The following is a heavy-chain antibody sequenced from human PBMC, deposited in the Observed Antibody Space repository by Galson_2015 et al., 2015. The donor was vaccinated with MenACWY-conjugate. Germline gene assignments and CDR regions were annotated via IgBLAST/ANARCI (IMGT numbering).Heavy chain of an antibody. Sequence: SVKVSCKASGGTFSSYTIGWVRQAPGQQLEWMGSLIPIFDITNYAQQFQGRVTMTGDISTDIAYMELSSLTYEDTAVYYCATGLWYAFDIWGQGTLVTVSS. CDR2: LIPIFDIT. J-gene: IGHJ4*02. CDR3: ATGLWYAFDI. D-gene: IGHD2-8*01. V-gene: IGHV1-69*02. CDR1: GGTFSSYT.